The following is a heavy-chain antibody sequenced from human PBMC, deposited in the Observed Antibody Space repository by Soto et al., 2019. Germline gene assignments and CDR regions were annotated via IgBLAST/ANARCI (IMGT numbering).Heavy chain of an antibody. J-gene: IGHJ4*02. CDR3: SRDAGYNRFDY. CDR2: IKQDGSET. CDR1: GFTFSSNW. Sequence: LGGSLRLSCADSGFTFSSNWMAWVRQAPGKGLEWVANIKQDGSETYYVDSVKGRFTISRDNAKNSLYLQMNSLRAEDSAVYYCSRDAGYNRFDYCGQGAIVSVSA. D-gene: IGHD5-12*01. V-gene: IGHV3-7*03.